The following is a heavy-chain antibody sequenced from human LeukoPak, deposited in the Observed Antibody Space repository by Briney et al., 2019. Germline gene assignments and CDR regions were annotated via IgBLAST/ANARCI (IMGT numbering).Heavy chain of an antibody. CDR2: ISGSGGIT. Sequence: PGGSLRLSCAASGFTFSSYAMSWVRQAPGKGLEWVSAISGSGGITYYAVSVKGRFTISRDNSKNTLYLQMNSLRAEDTAVYYCAKGPYHYDSSGYSRRWFDPWGQGTLVTVSS. J-gene: IGHJ5*02. D-gene: IGHD3-22*01. CDR1: GFTFSSYA. V-gene: IGHV3-23*01. CDR3: AKGPYHYDSSGYSRRWFDP.